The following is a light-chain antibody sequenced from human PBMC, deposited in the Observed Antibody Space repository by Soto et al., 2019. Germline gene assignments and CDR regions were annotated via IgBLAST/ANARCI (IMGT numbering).Light chain of an antibody. CDR2: LNNDGSH. CDR3: QTWGSGIVV. Sequence: QPVLTQSPSASASLGASVKLTCTLSSWHSDYAIAWHQQQPEKGPRFLMKLNNDGSHTKGDGVPDRFSASSSGAERYLTGSSLQSEDEADYYCQTWGSGIVVFGGGTKLTVL. CDR1: SWHSDYA. V-gene: IGLV4-69*01. J-gene: IGLJ2*01.